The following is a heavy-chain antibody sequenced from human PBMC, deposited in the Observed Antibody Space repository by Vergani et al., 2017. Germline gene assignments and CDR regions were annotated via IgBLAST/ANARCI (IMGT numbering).Heavy chain of an antibody. CDR1: GGSISSYY. CDR3: AKEAVGDGYNFGY. V-gene: IGHV3-23*01. J-gene: IGHJ4*02. D-gene: IGHD5-24*01. CDR2: ISGSGGST. Sequence: VQLQESGPGLVKPSETLSLTCTVSGGSISSYYWSWIRQPPGKGLEWVSAISGSGGSTYYADSVKGRFTISRDNSKNTLYLQMNSLRAEDTAVYYCAKEAVGDGYNFGYWGQGTLVTVSS.